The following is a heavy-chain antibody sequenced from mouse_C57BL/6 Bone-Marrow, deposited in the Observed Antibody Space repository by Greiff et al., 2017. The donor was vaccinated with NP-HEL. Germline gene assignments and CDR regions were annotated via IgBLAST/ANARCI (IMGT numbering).Heavy chain of an antibody. CDR2: IDPSDSYT. CDR3: ARCTTALYFDY. D-gene: IGHD1-2*01. Sequence: QVQLQQPGAELVMPGASVKLSCKASGYTFTSYWMHWVKQRPGQGLEWIGEIDPSDSYTNYNQKFKGKSTLTVDKSSSTAYMQLSSLTSEDSAVYYCARCTTALYFDYWGQGTTLTVSS. J-gene: IGHJ2*01. V-gene: IGHV1-69*01. CDR1: GYTFTSYW.